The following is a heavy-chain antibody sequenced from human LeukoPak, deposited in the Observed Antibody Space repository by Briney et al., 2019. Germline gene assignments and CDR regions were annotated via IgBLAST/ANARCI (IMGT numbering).Heavy chain of an antibody. Sequence: SETLSLTCTVSGGSISSSYWSWIRQPPGKGLEWIGYIYHSGGTNSNPSLKSRVTISMDTSKNQFSLKLSSVAAADTAVYYCASFLSWGQGTLVTVSS. CDR1: GGSISSSY. CDR2: IYHSGGT. J-gene: IGHJ5*02. V-gene: IGHV4-59*08. CDR3: ASFLS.